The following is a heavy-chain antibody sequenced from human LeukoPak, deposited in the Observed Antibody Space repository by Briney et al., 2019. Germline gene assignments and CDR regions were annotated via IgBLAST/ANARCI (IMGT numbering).Heavy chain of an antibody. CDR3: AKGQVGVVAPDAFDI. V-gene: IGHV3-23*01. J-gene: IGHJ3*02. Sequence: GGSLRLSCAASGFTFSSYAMSWVRQAPGKGLEWVSAISGSGGSTYYADSVKGRFTISRDNSKNTLYLQMNSLRAEDMAVYYCAKGQVGVVAPDAFDIWGQGTMVTVSS. D-gene: IGHD2-15*01. CDR1: GFTFSSYA. CDR2: ISGSGGST.